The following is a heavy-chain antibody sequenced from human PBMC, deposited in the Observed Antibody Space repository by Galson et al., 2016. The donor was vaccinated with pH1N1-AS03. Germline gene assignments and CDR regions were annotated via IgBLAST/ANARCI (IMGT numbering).Heavy chain of an antibody. Sequence: PALGKPTQPLTLPSTLSGYSSSNSGVGVGWSRQPPGKAMKWLAVIYWDDDIRYSPFLTSRLTIAKDASKNQVVLTLTDLDPEDTATYYCAHRLWDTSRWSANWYDPWGQGILVTVSS. CDR3: AHRLWDTSRWSANWYDP. CDR2: IYWDDDI. D-gene: IGHD6-13*01. J-gene: IGHJ5*02. V-gene: IGHV2-5*02. CDR1: GYSSSNSGVG.